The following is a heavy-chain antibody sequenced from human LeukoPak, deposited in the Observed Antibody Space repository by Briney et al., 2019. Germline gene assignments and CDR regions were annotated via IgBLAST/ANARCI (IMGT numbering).Heavy chain of an antibody. Sequence: PSETLSLTCAVSGGSITSLYCNWIRQPPGKGLEWIGYIYKSETTNYSPSLRSRVTISADTSKNQFSLKLSSVTAADTAVYYCARAVFRSMHYYDSGGYSLFDYWGQGTLVTVSS. D-gene: IGHD3-22*01. V-gene: IGHV4-59*08. CDR1: GGSITSLY. J-gene: IGHJ4*02. CDR2: IYKSETT. CDR3: ARAVFRSMHYYDSGGYSLFDY.